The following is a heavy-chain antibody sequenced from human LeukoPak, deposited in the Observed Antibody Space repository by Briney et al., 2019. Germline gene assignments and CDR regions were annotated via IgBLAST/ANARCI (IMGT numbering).Heavy chain of an antibody. J-gene: IGHJ4*02. CDR3: ARHLSYCNGNSCYSASFDY. D-gene: IGHD2-15*01. V-gene: IGHV4-59*08. CDR1: GGSFNSYY. CDR2: IYYSGST. Sequence: SETLSLTCTVSGGSFNSYYWSWIRQPPGKGLEWIGYIYYSGSTDYNPSLKSRVTISVDMSKNQFSLKLSSVTAADTAVYYCARHLSYCNGNSCYSASFDYWGQGTLVTVSS.